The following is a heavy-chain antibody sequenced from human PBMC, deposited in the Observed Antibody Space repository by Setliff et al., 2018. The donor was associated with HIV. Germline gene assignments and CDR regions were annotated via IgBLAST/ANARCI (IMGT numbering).Heavy chain of an antibody. CDR2: ISIYNGNT. J-gene: IGHJ5*02. CDR1: GYTFTKYG. D-gene: IGHD2-2*01. CDR3: ARAQGYCSSTSCYFQDLFDP. Sequence: ASVKVSCKASGYTFTKYGISWVRQAPGQGLEWMGWISIYNGNTKYAQKVQDRVTMTTDTSTNTAYMELRSLRSDDTAVYYCARAQGYCSSTSCYFQDLFDPWGQGTLVTVSS. V-gene: IGHV1-18*01.